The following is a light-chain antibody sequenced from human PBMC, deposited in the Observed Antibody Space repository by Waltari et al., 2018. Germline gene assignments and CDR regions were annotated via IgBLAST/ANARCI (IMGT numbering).Light chain of an antibody. CDR2: EDN. V-gene: IGLV6-57*03. CDR1: SDSIASTY. J-gene: IGLJ2*01. CDR3: QSYDSDEGVV. Sequence: NSLLTQPHSVSESPWKTVTISCTRTSDSIASTYMQWYQQRPGSAPTTVIFEDNQRPSGVPDRFSASIYTSSNSASLTISGLKTEDEALYYCQSYDSDEGVVFGGGTKLIVL.